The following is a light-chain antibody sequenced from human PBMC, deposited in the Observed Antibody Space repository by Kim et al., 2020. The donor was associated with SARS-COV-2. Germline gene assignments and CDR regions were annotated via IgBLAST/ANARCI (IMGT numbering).Light chain of an antibody. Sequence: DIQMTQSPSAVSASVGDTVSITCRASQDIKTWLAWYQHKPGKAPKLVIFGASSLESGVPLRFSGSGSGTDFTLTINSLQPEDFATYYCQQSNRFLPLTLSGGTKVDIK. CDR2: GAS. V-gene: IGKV1-12*01. CDR1: QDIKTW. CDR3: QQSNRFLPLT. J-gene: IGKJ4*01.